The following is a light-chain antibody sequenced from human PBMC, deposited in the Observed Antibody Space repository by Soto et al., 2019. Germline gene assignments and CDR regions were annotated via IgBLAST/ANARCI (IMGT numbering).Light chain of an antibody. CDR2: DAS. J-gene: IGKJ4*01. CDR3: QQYSDWPLT. CDR1: QSVSSY. Sequence: EIVLTQSPATLSLSPGERATLSCRASQSVSSYLAWYQQKPGQAPRLLIYDASNRATGIPARFSGSGSGTDFTLTISSLEHEDCAVYYCQQYSDWPLTFGGGTKVEIK. V-gene: IGKV3-11*01.